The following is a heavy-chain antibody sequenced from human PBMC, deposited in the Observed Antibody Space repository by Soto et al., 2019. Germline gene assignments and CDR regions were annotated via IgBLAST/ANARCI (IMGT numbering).Heavy chain of an antibody. Sequence: QVHLGESGGGVVQPGRSLRLSCVASGFTFSSHAVHWVRQAPGKGLEWVAVISFDGSNKHYADSVKGRFTISRDNSKNTLYLQMNSLSAEDTAVYSCASWGGSGGSCYWCPFDFWGQGTLVTVSS. CDR1: GFTFSSHA. J-gene: IGHJ4*02. CDR2: ISFDGSNK. V-gene: IGHV3-30-3*01. D-gene: IGHD2-15*01. CDR3: ASWGGSGGSCYWCPFDF.